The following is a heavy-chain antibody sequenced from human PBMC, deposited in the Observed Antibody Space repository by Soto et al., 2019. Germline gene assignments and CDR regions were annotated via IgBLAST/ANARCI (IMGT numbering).Heavy chain of an antibody. D-gene: IGHD3-22*01. J-gene: IGHJ4*02. CDR3: TRHLTYYYDSSGEKLTNDY. CDR1: GFTFSGSA. CDR2: IRSKANSYAT. V-gene: IGHV3-73*01. Sequence: GGSLRLSTAASGFTFSGSAMHWVRQASGKGLEWVGRIRSKANSYATAYAASVKGRFTISRDDSKNTAYLQMNSLKTEDTAVYYCTRHLTYYYDSSGEKLTNDYWGQGTLVTV.